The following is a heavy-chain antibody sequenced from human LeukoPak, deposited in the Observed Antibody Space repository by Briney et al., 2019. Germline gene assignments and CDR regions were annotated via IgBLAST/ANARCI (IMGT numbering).Heavy chain of an antibody. CDR2: IYTSGST. Sequence: SETLSLTCTVSGGSISSYYWSWIRQPAGKGLEWIGRIYTSGSTNYNPSLKSRVTMSVDTSKSQFSLKLSSVTAADTAVYYCARDSAAYDFWSGPSYYYYYMDVWGKGTTVTVSS. CDR3: ARDSAAYDFWSGPSYYYYYMDV. V-gene: IGHV4-4*07. CDR1: GGSISSYY. J-gene: IGHJ6*03. D-gene: IGHD3-3*01.